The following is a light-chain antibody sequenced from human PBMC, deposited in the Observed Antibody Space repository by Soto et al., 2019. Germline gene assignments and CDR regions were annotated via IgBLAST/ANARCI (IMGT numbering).Light chain of an antibody. J-gene: IGLJ1*01. CDR2: SNN. CDR1: SSNIGSNY. V-gene: IGLV1-47*02. CDR3: AAWDDSLSGYV. Sequence: QLVLTQPPSASGTPGQRVNISCSGSSSNIGSNYVYWYQQLPGTAPKLLIYSNNQWPSGVPDRFSGSKSGTSASLAISGLRSEDEADYYCAAWDDSLSGYVFGTGTQLTVL.